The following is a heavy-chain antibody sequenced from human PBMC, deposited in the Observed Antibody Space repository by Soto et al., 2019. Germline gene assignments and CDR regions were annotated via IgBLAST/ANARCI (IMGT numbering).Heavy chain of an antibody. V-gene: IGHV2-5*02. J-gene: IGHJ3*01. CDR2: IYWDDDK. Sequence: QITLKESGPTMVRPTQTLTRTCSFSGFSLGPSGVGVGWIRQPPGTSLEWLALIYWDDDKRYSLSLRTKLTLTKHTSKNLVDLTMPNMDPVDTARYDCAHRCASTSARDDAFDVWGQGTMVVVSS. CDR1: GFSLGPSGVG. D-gene: IGHD6-6*01. CDR3: AHRCASTSARDDAFDV.